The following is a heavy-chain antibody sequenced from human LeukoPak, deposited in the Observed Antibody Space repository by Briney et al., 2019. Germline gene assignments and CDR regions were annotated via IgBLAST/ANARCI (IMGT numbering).Heavy chain of an antibody. D-gene: IGHD6-6*01. CDR2: ISYSGST. V-gene: IGHV4-61*01. CDR1: GGSISSGSYY. CDR3: AREGMYSSSSYFDY. Sequence: PSQTLSLTCTVSGGSISSGSYYWSWIRQPPGKGLEWIGYISYSGSTNYNPSLKSRVTISIDTSKNQFSLRLSSVTAADTAVYYCAREGMYSSSSYFDYWGQGTLVTVSS. J-gene: IGHJ4*02.